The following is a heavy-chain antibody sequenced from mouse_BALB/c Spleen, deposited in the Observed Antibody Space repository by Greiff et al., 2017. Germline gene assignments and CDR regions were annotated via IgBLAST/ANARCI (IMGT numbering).Heavy chain of an antibody. V-gene: IGHV5-9-4*01. CDR2: ISSGGSYT. J-gene: IGHJ3*01. D-gene: IGHD4-1*01. Sequence: EVQLVESGGGLVKPGGSLKLSCAASGFTFSSYAMSWVRQSPEKRLEWVAEISSGGSYTYYPDTVTGRFTISRDNAKNTRYLEMSSLRSEDTAMYYCARALTWTGFAYWGQGTLVTVSA. CDR3: ARALTWTGFAY. CDR1: GFTFSSYA.